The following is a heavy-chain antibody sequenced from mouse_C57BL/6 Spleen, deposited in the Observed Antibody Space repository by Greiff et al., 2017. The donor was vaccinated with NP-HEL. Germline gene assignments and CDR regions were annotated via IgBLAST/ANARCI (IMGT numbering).Heavy chain of an antibody. CDR1: GFTFSSYA. D-gene: IGHD2-3*01. V-gene: IGHV5-9-1*02. CDR3: TRVYDGYSWYFDV. Sequence: EVKLMESGEGLVKPGGSLKLSCAASGFTFSSYAMSWVRQTPEKRLEWVAYISSGGDYIYYADTVKGRFTISRDNARNTLYLQMSSLKSEDTAMYYCTRVYDGYSWYFDVWGTGTTVTVSS. CDR2: ISSGGDYI. J-gene: IGHJ1*03.